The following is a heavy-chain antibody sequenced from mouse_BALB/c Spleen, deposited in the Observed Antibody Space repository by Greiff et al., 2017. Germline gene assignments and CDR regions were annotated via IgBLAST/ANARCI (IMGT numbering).Heavy chain of an antibody. D-gene: IGHD2-10*02. Sequence: EVQVVESGGGLVKPGGSLKLSCAASGFTFSSYAMSWVRQTPEKRLEWVASISSGGSTYYPDSVKGRFTISRDNARNILYLQMSSLRSEDTAMYYCARDSIAMDYWGQGTSVTVSS. CDR1: GFTFSSYA. CDR3: ARDSIAMDY. J-gene: IGHJ4*01. V-gene: IGHV5-6-5*01. CDR2: ISSGGST.